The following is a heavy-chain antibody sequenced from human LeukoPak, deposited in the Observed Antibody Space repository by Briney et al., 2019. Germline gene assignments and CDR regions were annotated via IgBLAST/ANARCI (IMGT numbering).Heavy chain of an antibody. CDR3: ARDSWNVGWLVENANWFDP. V-gene: IGHV4-39*07. Sequence: SETLSLTCTVSGGSISSSSYYWGWIRQPPGKGLEWIGSIYYSGSTYYNPSLKSRVTISVDTSKNQFSLKLSSVTAADTAVYYCARDSWNVGWLVENANWFDPRGQGTLVTVSS. CDR1: GGSISSSSYY. J-gene: IGHJ5*02. CDR2: IYYSGST. D-gene: IGHD6-19*01.